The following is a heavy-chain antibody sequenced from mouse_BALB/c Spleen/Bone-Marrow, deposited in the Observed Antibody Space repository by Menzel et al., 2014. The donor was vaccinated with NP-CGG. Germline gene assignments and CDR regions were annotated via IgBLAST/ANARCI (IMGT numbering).Heavy chain of an antibody. D-gene: IGHD2-3*01. CDR2: ILPGSGST. V-gene: IGHV1-9*01. CDR3: ARRGGWLGYFDV. CDR1: GYTFSSYW. J-gene: IGHJ1*01. Sequence: QVQLKHSGAELMKPGASVKISCKATGYTFSSYWIEWVKQRPGHGLEWIGEILPGSGSTNYNEKFKGKATFTADTSSNTAYMQLSGLTSEDSAVYYCARRGGWLGYFDVWGAGTTVTVSS.